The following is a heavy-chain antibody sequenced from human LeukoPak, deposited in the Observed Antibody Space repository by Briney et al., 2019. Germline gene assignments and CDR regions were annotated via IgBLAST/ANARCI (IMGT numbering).Heavy chain of an antibody. CDR3: ARGIVGALDAFDI. D-gene: IGHD1-26*01. Sequence: GGSLRLSCAASGFTFSNYGMNWVRQAPGKGLEWVSVIYSGGSTYYADSVKGRFTISRDNSKNTLYLQMNSLRAEDTAVYYCARGIVGALDAFDIWGQGTMVTVSS. J-gene: IGHJ3*02. CDR1: GFTFSNYG. CDR2: IYSGGST. V-gene: IGHV3-66*01.